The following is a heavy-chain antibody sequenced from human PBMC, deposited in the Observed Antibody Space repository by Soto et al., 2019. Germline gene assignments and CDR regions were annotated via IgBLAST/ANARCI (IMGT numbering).Heavy chain of an antibody. CDR2: IYYSGST. V-gene: IGHV4-30-4*01. CDR3: ARDSSGYYNDY. J-gene: IGHJ4*02. CDR1: GGSISSGDYY. D-gene: IGHD3-22*01. Sequence: PSETLSLTCTVSGGSISSGDYYWSWIRQPPGKGLEWIGYIYYSGSTYYNPSLKSRVTISVDTSKNQFSLKLSSVTAADTAVYYCARDSSGYYNDYWGQGTLVTVSS.